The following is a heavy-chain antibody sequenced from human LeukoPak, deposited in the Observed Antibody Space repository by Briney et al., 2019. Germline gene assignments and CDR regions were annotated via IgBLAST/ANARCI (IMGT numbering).Heavy chain of an antibody. V-gene: IGHV6-1*01. D-gene: IGHD2-8*01. J-gene: IGHJ3*02. CDR3: ARDSKWAFDI. CDR1: GDSVSSNSAA. Sequence: SQTLSLTCAISGDSVSSNSAAWNWIRHSPSRGLEQLGRTYYRSKWYNEYAVSVKSRISINPDTSKNQFSLQLNSVTPGDTAVYYCARDSKWAFDIWGQGTMVTVSS. CDR2: TYYRSKWYN.